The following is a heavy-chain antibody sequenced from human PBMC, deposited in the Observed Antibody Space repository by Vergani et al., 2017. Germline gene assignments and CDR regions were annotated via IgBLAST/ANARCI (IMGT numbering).Heavy chain of an antibody. V-gene: IGHV1-3*01. J-gene: IGHJ4*02. CDR3: ARDPSDY. CDR1: GYTFSTYT. CDR2: INAGNGDT. Sequence: QVQLVQSGAEVKKPGASVKVSCKASGYTFSTYTIHWVRQAPGQRLEWMGWINAGNGDTKYSQKFQGRGTITRDTSASTAYMDLSSLRSEDTAVYYCARDPSDYWGQGTLVTVSS.